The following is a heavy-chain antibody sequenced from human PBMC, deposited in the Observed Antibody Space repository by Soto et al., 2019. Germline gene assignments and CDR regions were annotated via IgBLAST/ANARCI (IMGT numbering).Heavy chain of an antibody. CDR1: GFTFSSYA. Sequence: EVQLLESGGGLVQPGGSLRLSCAASGFTFSSYAMSWVRQAPGKGLEWVSAISGSGGSTYYADSVKGRFTISRDNSKNTLYLQMNSLRAEDTAVYYCAKERVGYSYGLGLIDYWGQGTLVTVSS. CDR2: ISGSGGST. D-gene: IGHD5-18*01. V-gene: IGHV3-23*01. J-gene: IGHJ4*02. CDR3: AKERVGYSYGLGLIDY.